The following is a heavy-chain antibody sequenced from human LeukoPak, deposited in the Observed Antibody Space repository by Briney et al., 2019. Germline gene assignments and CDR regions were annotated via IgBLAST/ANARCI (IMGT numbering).Heavy chain of an antibody. Sequence: SETLSLTCTVSGGSISSYYWSWIRQPPGKGLEWVGYIYYSGSTNYNPSLKSRVTISVDTSKNQFSLKLSSVTAADTAVYYCARDPHCSSTNCPFHYWGQGTLVIVSS. J-gene: IGHJ4*02. CDR1: GGSISSYY. V-gene: IGHV4-59*12. D-gene: IGHD2-2*01. CDR3: ARDPHCSSTNCPFHY. CDR2: IYYSGST.